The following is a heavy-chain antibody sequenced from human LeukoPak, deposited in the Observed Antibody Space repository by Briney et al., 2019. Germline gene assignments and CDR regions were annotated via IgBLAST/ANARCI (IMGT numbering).Heavy chain of an antibody. Sequence: GGSLRLSCAASGFTVSSNYMSWVRQAPGKGLEWVSDIYSGGSTYYADSVKGRFTISRDNSKNTLYLQMNSLRAEDTAVYYCARENVDTAYYYYGMDVWGPGTTVTVSS. D-gene: IGHD5-18*01. CDR2: IYSGGST. V-gene: IGHV3-53*01. CDR1: GFTVSSNY. J-gene: IGHJ6*02. CDR3: ARENVDTAYYYYGMDV.